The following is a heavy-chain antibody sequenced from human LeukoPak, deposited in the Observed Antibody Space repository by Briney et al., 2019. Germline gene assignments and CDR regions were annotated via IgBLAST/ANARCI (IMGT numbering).Heavy chain of an antibody. Sequence: SETLSPTCTVSGGSISSSSYYWGWIRQPPGKGLEWIGYIYYSGNTNYNPSLKSRVTFSMDTSKNQFSLRLTSVTAADTAVYCCARAPLPPHFDYWGQGTLVTVSS. CDR1: GGSISSSSYY. CDR3: ARAPLPPHFDY. J-gene: IGHJ4*02. D-gene: IGHD1-14*01. V-gene: IGHV4-61*05. CDR2: IYYSGNT.